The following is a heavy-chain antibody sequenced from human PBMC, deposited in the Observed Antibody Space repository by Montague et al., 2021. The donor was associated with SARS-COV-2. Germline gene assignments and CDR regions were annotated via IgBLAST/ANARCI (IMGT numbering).Heavy chain of an antibody. Sequence: SETLSLTCDVSGASVMAFHWTWVRESPATGLEWIGSIYHSGTTYYNPSLKSRVTISVDTSKNQFSLKMYSVTAADTEQFYCARDRTFRDGYLDAFEIWGQGTMVTVSS. V-gene: IGHV4-38-2*02. CDR2: IYHSGTT. CDR3: ARDRTFRDGYLDAFEI. CDR1: GASVMAFH. D-gene: IGHD5-24*01. J-gene: IGHJ3*02.